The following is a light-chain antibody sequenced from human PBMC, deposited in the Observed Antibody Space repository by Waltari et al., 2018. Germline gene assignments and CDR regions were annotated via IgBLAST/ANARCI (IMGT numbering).Light chain of an antibody. V-gene: IGLV1-40*01. J-gene: IGLJ2*01. CDR3: QSYDTRLSASVI. Sequence: QQLPQTAPKRLIYASTNRPSGISDRFSGSKSGTSASLVITGLQIEDEAVYYCQSYDTRLSASVIFGGGTELTVL. CDR2: AST.